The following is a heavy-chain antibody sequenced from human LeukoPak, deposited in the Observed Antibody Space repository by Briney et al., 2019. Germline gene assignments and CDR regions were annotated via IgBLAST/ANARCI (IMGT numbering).Heavy chain of an antibody. CDR1: GFTLSSYS. CDR3: AKETYRYVYYY. CDR2: ISGSGGST. Sequence: PGGSLRLSCAASGFTLSSYSMSWVRQAPGKGLEWVSHISGSGGSTYYADSVKGRFTISRDNSKNTLYLQMNNLRAEDTAVYYCAKETYRYVYYYWGQGTLVTVSS. V-gene: IGHV3-23*01. D-gene: IGHD3-10*02. J-gene: IGHJ4*02.